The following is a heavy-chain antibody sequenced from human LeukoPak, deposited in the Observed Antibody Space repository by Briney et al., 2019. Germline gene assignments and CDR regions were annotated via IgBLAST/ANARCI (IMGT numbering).Heavy chain of an antibody. Sequence: SETLSLTCTVSGGSISSSSYYWGWIRQPPGKGLEWIGSIYYSGSTYYNPSLKSRVTISVDTSKNQFSLKLSSVTAADTAVYYCARGGSKLVVVPAAVFFDPWGQGTLVTVSS. CDR1: GGSISSSSYY. V-gene: IGHV4-39*07. D-gene: IGHD2-2*01. CDR2: IYYSGST. CDR3: ARGGSKLVVVPAAVFFDP. J-gene: IGHJ5*02.